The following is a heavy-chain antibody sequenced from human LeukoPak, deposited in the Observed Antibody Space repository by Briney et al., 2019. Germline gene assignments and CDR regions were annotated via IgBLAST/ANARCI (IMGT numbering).Heavy chain of an antibody. Sequence: GGSLRLSCASSGFTFSRYWMSWVRQAPGKGLEWVANIKQDGSEKYYVDSVKDRFTISRDNANNSLYLQMNSLRADDTAVYYCARDTLGEGEDANYAVYYFDYWGQGTVVTVSS. CDR3: ARDTLGEGEDANYAVYYFDY. V-gene: IGHV3-7*01. CDR1: GFTFSRYW. CDR2: IKQDGSEK. D-gene: IGHD4/OR15-4a*01. J-gene: IGHJ4*02.